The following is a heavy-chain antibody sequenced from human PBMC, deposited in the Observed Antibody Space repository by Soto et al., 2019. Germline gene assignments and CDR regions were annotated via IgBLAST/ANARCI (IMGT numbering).Heavy chain of an antibody. V-gene: IGHV3-49*03. CDR2: IRSKTDGGTT. Sequence: GGSLRLSCTASGFTFGDDAMSWFRQAPGKGLEWVGFIRSKTDGGTTEYAASVKGRFTISRDDSKNTLYLQMNSLKTEDTAVYYCTTVQWTTLGYCSSTSCYAGGQTDYWGQGTLVTVSS. J-gene: IGHJ4*02. CDR1: GFTFGDDA. D-gene: IGHD2-2*01. CDR3: TTVQWTTLGYCSSTSCYAGGQTDY.